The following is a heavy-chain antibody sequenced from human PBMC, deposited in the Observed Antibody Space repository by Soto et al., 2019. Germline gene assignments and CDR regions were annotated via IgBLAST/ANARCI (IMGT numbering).Heavy chain of an antibody. CDR3: AIRASYYDSSGYFDY. CDR2: INSDGSST. J-gene: IGHJ4*02. Sequence: PGGSLSLSCAASGFTFSSYWMHWVRQAPGKGLVWVSRINSDGSSTSYADSVKGRFTISRDNAKNTLYLQMNSLRAEDTAVHYCAIRASYYDSSGYFDYWGQGTLVTVSS. V-gene: IGHV3-74*01. D-gene: IGHD3-22*01. CDR1: GFTFSSYW.